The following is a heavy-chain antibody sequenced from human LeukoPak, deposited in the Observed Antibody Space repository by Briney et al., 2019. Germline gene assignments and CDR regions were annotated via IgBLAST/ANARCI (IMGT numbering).Heavy chain of an antibody. CDR1: GGSISSYY. V-gene: IGHV4-4*07. CDR3: ARASGWSDAFDI. D-gene: IGHD6-13*01. J-gene: IGHJ3*02. Sequence: SETLSLTCTVSGGSISSYYWSWVRQPAGKGLVWIGRIYTSGSTNYNPSLKSRVTMSVDTSKNKFSLKLSSVTAADTAVYYCARASGWSDAFDIWGQGTMVTVSS. CDR2: IYTSGST.